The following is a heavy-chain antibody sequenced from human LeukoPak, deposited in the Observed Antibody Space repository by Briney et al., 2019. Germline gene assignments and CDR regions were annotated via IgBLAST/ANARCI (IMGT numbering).Heavy chain of an antibody. V-gene: IGHV1-18*01. CDR2: ISGNSGNI. Sequence: ASVKVSCKASGYTFTSYGISWVRQAPGQGLEWMGWISGNSGNINYVQKFQGRVTMTTDTSTSTAFMELRSLRSDDTAVYYCARDLRYYDSSGYTFDYWGQGTLVTVSS. J-gene: IGHJ4*02. CDR3: ARDLRYYDSSGYTFDY. D-gene: IGHD3-22*01. CDR1: GYTFTSYG.